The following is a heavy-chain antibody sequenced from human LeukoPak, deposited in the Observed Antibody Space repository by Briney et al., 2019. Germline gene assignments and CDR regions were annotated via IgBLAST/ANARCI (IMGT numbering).Heavy chain of an antibody. D-gene: IGHD3-10*01. CDR3: ARDKGITRIWFGEPSPLNWFDP. J-gene: IGHJ5*02. CDR2: IYYSGST. Sequence: PSQTLSLTCAVSGASITSGDYSWNWMRQPPGKGLEWIGYIYYSGSTNYNPSLKSRVTISVDTSKNQFSLKLSPVTAADTAVYYCARDKGITRIWFGEPSPLNWFDPWGQGTLVTVSS. CDR1: GASITSGDYS. V-gene: IGHV4-30-2*01.